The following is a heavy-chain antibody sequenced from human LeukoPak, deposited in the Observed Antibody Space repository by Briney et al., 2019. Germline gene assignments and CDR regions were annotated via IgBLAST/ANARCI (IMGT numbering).Heavy chain of an antibody. D-gene: IGHD2-21*01. V-gene: IGHV3-9*01. CDR1: GFTFDDYA. CDR3: AEGGLWPPPPLGHYYYYYMDV. CDR2: ISWNSGSI. J-gene: IGHJ6*03. Sequence: PGRSLRLSCAASGFTFDDYAMHWVRQAPGKGLEWVSGISWNSGSIGYADSVKGRFTISRDNAKNSLYLQMNSLRAEDTALYYCAEGGLWPPPPLGHYYYYYMDVWGKGTTVTVSS.